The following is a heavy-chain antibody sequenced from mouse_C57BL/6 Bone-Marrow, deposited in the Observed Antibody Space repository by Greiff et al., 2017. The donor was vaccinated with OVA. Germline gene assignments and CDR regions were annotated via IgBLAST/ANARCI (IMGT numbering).Heavy chain of an antibody. D-gene: IGHD1-1*02. CDR3: TSYGHFAY. Sequence: VHVKQSGAELVRPGASVKLSCTASGFNIKDDYMHWVKQRPEQGLEWIGWIDPENGDTEYASKFQGKATITADTSSNTAYLQLSSLTSEDTAVYYFTSYGHFAYWGHGPTLPVSS. CDR2: IDPENGDT. J-gene: IGHJ2*01. V-gene: IGHV14-4*01. CDR1: GFNIKDDY.